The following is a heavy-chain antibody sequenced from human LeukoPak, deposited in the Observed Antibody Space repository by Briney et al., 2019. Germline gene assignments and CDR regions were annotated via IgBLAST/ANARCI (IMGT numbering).Heavy chain of an antibody. V-gene: IGHV3-23*01. Sequence: GGSLRLSCAASRFTFSTYGMSWVRQAPGKGLEWVSSISGSGGSTNYADSVKGRFTISRDNSKNTLYLQMNSLRDEDTAVYYCAKSSYYDSSGYYREYYFDFWGQGTLVTVSA. CDR3: AKSSYYDSSGYYREYYFDF. J-gene: IGHJ4*02. D-gene: IGHD3-22*01. CDR2: ISGSGGST. CDR1: RFTFSTYG.